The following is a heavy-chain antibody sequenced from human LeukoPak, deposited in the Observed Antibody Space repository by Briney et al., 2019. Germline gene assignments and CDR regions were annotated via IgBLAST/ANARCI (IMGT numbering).Heavy chain of an antibody. Sequence: PGGSLRLSCAASGFTFSSYEMNWVRQAPGKGLEWVSYISSSGSTIYYADSVKGRFTISRDNAKNSLYLQMNSLRAEDTAVYYCGRDWLGELTPDYYGMAVWGKGTT. D-gene: IGHD3-10*01. CDR1: GFTFSSYE. V-gene: IGHV3-48*03. J-gene: IGHJ6*04. CDR3: GRDWLGELTPDYYGMAV. CDR2: ISSSGSTI.